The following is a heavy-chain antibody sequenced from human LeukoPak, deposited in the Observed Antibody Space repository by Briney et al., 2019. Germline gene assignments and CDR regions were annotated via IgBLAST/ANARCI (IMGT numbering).Heavy chain of an antibody. Sequence: GGALRLSCAASGVTLSSNYMNWVREAPGEGLGWGSLIYSGGSTYYTDSVKGRFTISRDNSKNTLYLQMNSLRVEDTAVYYCARAGLYNWNYEGTAYFDYWGQGTLVTVSS. CDR3: ARAGLYNWNYEGTAYFDY. CDR1: GVTLSSNY. D-gene: IGHD1-7*01. J-gene: IGHJ4*02. V-gene: IGHV3-66*01. CDR2: IYSGGST.